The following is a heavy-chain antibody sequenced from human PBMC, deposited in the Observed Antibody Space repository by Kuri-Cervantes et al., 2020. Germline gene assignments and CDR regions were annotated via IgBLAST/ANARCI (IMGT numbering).Heavy chain of an antibody. CDR3: ARGGLGRDGYNFLY. V-gene: IGHV3-13*01. D-gene: IGHD5-24*01. CDR1: GFTFSSYD. Sequence: ETLSLTCAASGFTFSSYDMHWVRQATGKGLEWVSAIGTAGDTYYPGSVKGRFTISRDNAKNLLYLQMNSLRAEDTAVYYCARGGLGRDGYNFLYWGQGTLVTVSS. CDR2: IGTAGDT. J-gene: IGHJ4*02.